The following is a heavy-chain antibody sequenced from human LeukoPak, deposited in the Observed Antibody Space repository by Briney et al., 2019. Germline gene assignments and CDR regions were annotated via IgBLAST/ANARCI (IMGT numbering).Heavy chain of an antibody. CDR1: GYSISSGYY. CDR3: ARPIGYCSGGSCYHHWFDP. CDR2: IYHSGST. J-gene: IGHJ5*02. Sequence: SETLSLTCTVSGYSISSGYYWGWIRQPPGKGLEWIGSIYHSGSTYYNPSLKSRVTISVDTSKNQFSLKLSSVTAADTAVYYCARPIGYCSGGSCYHHWFDPWGQGTLVTVSS. V-gene: IGHV4-38-2*02. D-gene: IGHD2-15*01.